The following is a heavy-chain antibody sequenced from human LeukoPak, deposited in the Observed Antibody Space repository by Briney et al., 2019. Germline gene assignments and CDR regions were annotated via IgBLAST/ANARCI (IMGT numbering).Heavy chain of an antibody. CDR1: GFTFSSYS. D-gene: IGHD6-13*01. V-gene: IGHV3-48*01. CDR3: ARGYSSSWTRFYYYYYLDV. J-gene: IGHJ6*03. CDR2: ISSSSSTI. Sequence: GGSLRLSCAASGFTFSSYSMNWVRQAPGKGLEWVSYISSSSSTIYYADSVKGRFTISRDNAKNSLYLQMNSLRAEDTAVYYCARGYSSSWTRFYYYYYLDVWGKGTTVIVSS.